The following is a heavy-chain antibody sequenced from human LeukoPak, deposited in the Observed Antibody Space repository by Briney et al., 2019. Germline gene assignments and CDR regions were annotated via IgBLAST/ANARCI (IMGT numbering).Heavy chain of an antibody. V-gene: IGHV3-21*01. CDR1: VYTYSNYI. D-gene: IGHD6-19*01. J-gene: IGHJ6*02. CDR2: ISKKSSYI. CDR3: ARAWRPGNIAVATGQLGMDV. Sequence: GGSLRLSCAACVYTYSNYIMNWVRQAPGKGGEGVSSISKKSSYIYYADSVKGRFTISRDNPKNSLYLQMNSLRAEDTAVYNCARAWRPGNIAVATGQLGMDVWGQRTTVTVSS.